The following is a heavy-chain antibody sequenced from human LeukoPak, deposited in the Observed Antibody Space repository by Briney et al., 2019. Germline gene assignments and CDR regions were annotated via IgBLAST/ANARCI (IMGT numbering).Heavy chain of an antibody. V-gene: IGHV4-39*01. CDR1: GGSIRSYY. CDR2: IYYSGST. D-gene: IGHD3-22*01. CDR3: ARQDSSGYYPYYFDY. J-gene: IGHJ4*02. Sequence: SETLSLTCTVSGGSIRSYYWSWIRQPPGKGLEWIGSIYYSGSTYYNPSLKSRVTISVDTSKNQFSLKLSSVTAADTAVYYCARQDSSGYYPYYFDYWGQGTLVTVSS.